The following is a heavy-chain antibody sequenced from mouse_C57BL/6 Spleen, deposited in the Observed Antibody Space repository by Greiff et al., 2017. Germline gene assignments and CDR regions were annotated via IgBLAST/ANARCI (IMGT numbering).Heavy chain of an antibody. Sequence: ESGPGLVKPSQSLSLTCSVTGYSITSGYYWNWIRQFPGNKLEWMGYISYDGSNNYNPSLKNRISITLDTSKNQFFLKLNSVTTEDTATYYCADYNWYFDVWGTGTTVTVSS. V-gene: IGHV3-6*01. D-gene: IGHD2-12*01. CDR3: ADYNWYFDV. CDR2: ISYDGSN. J-gene: IGHJ1*03. CDR1: GYSITSGYY.